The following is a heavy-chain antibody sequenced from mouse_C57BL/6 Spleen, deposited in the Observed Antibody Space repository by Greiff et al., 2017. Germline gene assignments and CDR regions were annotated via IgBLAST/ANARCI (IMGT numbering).Heavy chain of an antibody. CDR2: IHPNSGST. D-gene: IGHD1-1*01. J-gene: IGHJ1*03. CDR3: AIFYSSSYWYFDV. CDR1: GYTFTSYW. Sequence: VQLQQPGAELVKPGASVKLSCKASGYTFTSYWMHWVKQRPGQGLEWIGMIHPNSGSTNYNEKFKSKATLTVDKSSSTAYMQLSSLTSEDSAVYYCAIFYSSSYWYFDVWGTGTTVTVSS. V-gene: IGHV1-64*01.